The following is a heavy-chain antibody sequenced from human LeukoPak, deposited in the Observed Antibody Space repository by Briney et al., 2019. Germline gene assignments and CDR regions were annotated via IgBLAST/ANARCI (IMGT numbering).Heavy chain of an antibody. J-gene: IGHJ3*02. D-gene: IGHD3-16*01. V-gene: IGHV3-7*04. CDR1: GFSFSSYW. CDR2: IKQDGSEK. Sequence: GGSLRLSCAASGFSFSSYWLSWVRQAPGKGLEWVANIKQDGSEKYYVDSVKGRFTISRDNAKNSLYLQMTSLRAEDTAVYYCAKEVRGDAFDIWGQGTMVTVSS. CDR3: AKEVRGDAFDI.